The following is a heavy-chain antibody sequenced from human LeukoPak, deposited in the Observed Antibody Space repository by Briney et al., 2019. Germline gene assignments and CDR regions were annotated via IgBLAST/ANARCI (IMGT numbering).Heavy chain of an antibody. CDR1: GVSISSSNW. Sequence: SETLSLTCAVSGVSISSSNWWSWVRQPPGKGLEWIGEIYHSGSTNYNPSLKSRVTISVDKSKNQFSLKLSSVTAADTAVYYCARGAWIQLWLSSTLSNWFDPWGQGTLVTVSS. V-gene: IGHV4-4*02. D-gene: IGHD5-18*01. CDR2: IYHSGST. J-gene: IGHJ5*02. CDR3: ARGAWIQLWLSSTLSNWFDP.